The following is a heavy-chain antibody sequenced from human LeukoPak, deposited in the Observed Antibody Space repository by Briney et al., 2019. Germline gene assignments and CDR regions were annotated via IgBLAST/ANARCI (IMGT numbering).Heavy chain of an antibody. Sequence: PGGSLRLSCAVSGFAFSACGMSWVRQAPGKGLEWVSAISGGGGTTHNTLSVKGRFSISRDNSKNTLYLQMNSLRAEDTALYFCAKHDDYVWGRMDVWGKGTTVTISS. CDR2: ISGGGGTT. J-gene: IGHJ6*04. D-gene: IGHD3-16*01. CDR1: GFAFSACG. V-gene: IGHV3-23*01. CDR3: AKHDDYVWGRMDV.